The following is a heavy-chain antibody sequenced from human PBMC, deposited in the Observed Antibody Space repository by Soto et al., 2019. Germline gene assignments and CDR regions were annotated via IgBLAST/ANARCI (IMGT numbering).Heavy chain of an antibody. J-gene: IGHJ6*02. CDR3: ARDSVHGVYSSSWYGKRKDYYYYGMDV. CDR1: GYTFTSYG. CDR2: ISAYNGNT. Sequence: ASVKVSCKASGYTFTSYGISWVRQAPGQGLEWMGWISAYNGNTNYAQKLQGRVTVTTDTSTSTAYMELRSLRPDDTAVYYCARDSVHGVYSSSWYGKRKDYYYYGMDVCGQRTTVTVSS. V-gene: IGHV1-18*01. D-gene: IGHD6-13*01.